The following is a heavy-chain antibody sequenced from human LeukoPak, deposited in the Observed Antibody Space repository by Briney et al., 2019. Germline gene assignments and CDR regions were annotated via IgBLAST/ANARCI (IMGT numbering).Heavy chain of an antibody. D-gene: IGHD6-13*01. V-gene: IGHV5-51*01. CDR1: GYSFSSYW. J-gene: IGHJ4*02. Sequence: GESLKISCRGSGYSFSSYWIGWVRQMPGEGLEWMGIILPGNSDTKYSPSFQGRVTISADKSVSTAYLQWSSLRAPDTAMYYCARQGSSWTVDYWGQGTLVTVSS. CDR2: ILPGNSDT. CDR3: ARQGSSWTVDY.